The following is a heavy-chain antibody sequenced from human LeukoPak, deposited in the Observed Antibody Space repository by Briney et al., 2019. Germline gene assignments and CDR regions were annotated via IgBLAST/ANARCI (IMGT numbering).Heavy chain of an antibody. J-gene: IGHJ4*02. Sequence: SVKVSCKASGGTFSSYAISWVRQAPGQGLEWMGGIIPIFGTANYAQKFQGRVTITADKSTSTAYMELSSLRSEDTAVYYCARVSGSYRGAIDYWGQGTLVTVSS. V-gene: IGHV1-69*06. CDR2: IIPIFGTA. CDR3: ARVSGSYRGAIDY. CDR1: GGTFSSYA. D-gene: IGHD1-26*01.